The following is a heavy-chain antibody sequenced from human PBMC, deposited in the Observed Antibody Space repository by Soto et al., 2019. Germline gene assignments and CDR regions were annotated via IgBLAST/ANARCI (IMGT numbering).Heavy chain of an antibody. CDR3: AREYAGYDSVFDY. D-gene: IGHD5-12*01. CDR1: GGSFSGYY. CDR2: INHSGST. Sequence: SETLSLTCAVYGGSFSGYYWSWILQPPGKGLEWIGEINHSGSTNYNPSLKSRVTISVDTSKNQFSLKLSSVTAADTAVYYCAREYAGYDSVFDYWGQGTLVTVSS. V-gene: IGHV4-34*01. J-gene: IGHJ4*02.